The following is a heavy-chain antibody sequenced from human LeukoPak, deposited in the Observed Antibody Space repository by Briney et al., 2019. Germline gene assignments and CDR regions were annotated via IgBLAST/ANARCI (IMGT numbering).Heavy chain of an antibody. CDR3: ARVGRDGYLDY. V-gene: IGHV4-59*01. CDR2: IYYSGST. J-gene: IGHJ4*02. D-gene: IGHD5-24*01. CDR1: GGSISSYY. Sequence: KPSGTLSLTCTVSGGSISSYYWSWIRQPPGKGLEWIGYIYYSGSTNYNPSLKSRVTISVDTSKNQFSLKLSSVTAADTAVYYCARVGRDGYLDYWGQGTLVTVSS.